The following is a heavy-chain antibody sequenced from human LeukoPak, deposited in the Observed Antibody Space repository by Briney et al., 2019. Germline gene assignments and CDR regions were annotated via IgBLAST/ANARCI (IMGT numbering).Heavy chain of an antibody. J-gene: IGHJ5*02. CDR2: IIPILGIA. CDR3: ASLYSSGWYAPNWFDP. D-gene: IGHD6-19*01. V-gene: IGHV1-69*04. CDR1: GGTSSSYA. Sequence: SVKVSCKASGGTSSSYAISWVRQAPGQGLEWMGKIIPILGIANYAQKFQGRVTITADKSTSTAYMELSSLRSEDTAVYYCASLYSSGWYAPNWFDPWGQGTLVTVSS.